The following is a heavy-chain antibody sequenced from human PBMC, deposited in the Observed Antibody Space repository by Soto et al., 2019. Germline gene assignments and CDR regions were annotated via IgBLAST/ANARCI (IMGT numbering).Heavy chain of an antibody. D-gene: IGHD3-3*01. CDR2: ISSSSSYI. J-gene: IGHJ3*02. CDR3: AREVQNYDFWSGYPEEPNDAFDI. V-gene: IGHV3-21*01. CDR1: GFTFSSYS. Sequence: GGSLRLSCAASGFTFSSYSMNWVRQAPGKGLEWVSSISSSSSYIYYADSVKGRFTISRDNAKNSLYLQMNSLRAEDTAVYYCAREVQNYDFWSGYPEEPNDAFDIWGQGTMVTVSS.